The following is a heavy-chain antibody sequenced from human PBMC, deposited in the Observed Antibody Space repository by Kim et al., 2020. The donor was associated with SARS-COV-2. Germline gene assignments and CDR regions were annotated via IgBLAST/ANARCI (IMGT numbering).Heavy chain of an antibody. V-gene: IGHV3-23*01. Sequence: GGSLRLSCAASGSTLNNYAMSWLRQAPGKGLEWVSVISGSGDSTHYADSVKGRFTISRDNSRNTLYLEMNSLRAEDSAVYYCAKRYSSSWYTDSFDIWG. CDR3: AKRYSSSWYTDSFDI. CDR1: GSTLNNYA. CDR2: ISGSGDST. D-gene: IGHD6-13*01. J-gene: IGHJ3*02.